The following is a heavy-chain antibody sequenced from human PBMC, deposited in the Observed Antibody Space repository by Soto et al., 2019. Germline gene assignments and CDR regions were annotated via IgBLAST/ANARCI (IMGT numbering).Heavy chain of an antibody. V-gene: IGHV1-69*02. J-gene: IGHJ4*02. CDR2: IIPILGIA. Sequence: SVKVSCKASGGTFSSYTVSWVRQAPGQGLEWMGRIIPILGIANYAQKFQGRVTITADKSTGTAYMGLSSLRFEDTAVYYCANPPRYWGQGTLVTVSS. CDR1: GGTFSSYT. CDR3: ANPPRY.